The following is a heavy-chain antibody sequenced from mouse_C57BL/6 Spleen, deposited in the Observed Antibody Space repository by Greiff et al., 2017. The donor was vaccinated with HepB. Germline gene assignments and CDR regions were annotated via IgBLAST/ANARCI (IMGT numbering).Heavy chain of an antibody. CDR2: ISSGSGTI. CDR1: GFTFSDYG. Sequence: EVKLMESGGGLVKPGGSLKLSCAASGFTFSDYGMHWVRQAPEKGLEWVAYISSGSGTIYYADTVKGRFTISRDNAKNTLFMQMTSLRSEDTAMYYCARPVVTTGAWFAYWGQGTLVTVSA. CDR3: ARPVVTTGAWFAY. J-gene: IGHJ3*01. D-gene: IGHD2-2*01. V-gene: IGHV5-17*01.